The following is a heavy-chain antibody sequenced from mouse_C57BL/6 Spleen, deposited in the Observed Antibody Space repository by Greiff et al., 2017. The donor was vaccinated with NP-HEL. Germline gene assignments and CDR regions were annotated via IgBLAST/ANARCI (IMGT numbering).Heavy chain of an antibody. CDR1: GYTFTSYW. CDR2: IYPGSGST. D-gene: IGHD2-3*01. CDR3: ARSDDYFLFAY. Sequence: QVQLQQSGAELVKPGASVKMSCKASGYTFTSYWITWVKQRPGQGPEWIGDIYPGSGSTNYNEKFKSKATLTVDTSSSTAYMQLSSLTSEDSAVYYCARSDDYFLFAYWGQGTLVTVSA. J-gene: IGHJ3*01. V-gene: IGHV1-55*01.